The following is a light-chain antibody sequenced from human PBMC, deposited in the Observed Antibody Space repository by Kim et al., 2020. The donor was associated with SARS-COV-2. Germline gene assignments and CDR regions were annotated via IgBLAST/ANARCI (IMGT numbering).Light chain of an antibody. J-gene: IGKJ5*01. CDR3: QQRSNRIT. CDR1: QSVSSY. CDR2: DAS. Sequence: ALSPGERATLSCRASQSVSSYLAWYQQKPGQAPRLLIYDASNRATGIPARFSGSGSGTDFTLTISSLEPEDFAVYYCQQRSNRITFGQGTRLEIK. V-gene: IGKV3-11*01.